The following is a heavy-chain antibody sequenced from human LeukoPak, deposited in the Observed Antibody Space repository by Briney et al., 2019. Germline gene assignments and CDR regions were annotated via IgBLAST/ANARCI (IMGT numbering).Heavy chain of an antibody. CDR2: ISSSSSYI. CDR3: ARFSGMKDFDY. V-gene: IGHV3-21*01. Sequence: GGPLRHSRAASGFTFSSYSMNWVRQAPGKGLEWVSSISSSSSYIYYADSVKGRFTISRDNAKNSLYLQMNSLRAEDTAVYYCARFSGMKDFDYWGQGTLVTVSS. D-gene: IGHD1-14*01. CDR1: GFTFSSYS. J-gene: IGHJ4*02.